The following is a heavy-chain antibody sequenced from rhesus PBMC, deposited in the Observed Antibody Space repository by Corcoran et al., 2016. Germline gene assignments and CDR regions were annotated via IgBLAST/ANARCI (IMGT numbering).Heavy chain of an antibody. J-gene: IGHJ2*01. CDR2: IYGSGGSN. D-gene: IGHD5-42*01. Sequence: QVQLQESGPGLVKPSETLSLTCAVSGYSISRGYYWGWFRQPPGKGREWVGSIYGSGGSNYLNPSLKSRVTLSVDTSKNQFSLKLSSVTAADTAVYYCARVGSSWSEWDTVGTEWYFDLWGPGTPITISS. CDR3: ARVGSSWSEWDTVGTEWYFDL. V-gene: IGHV4S14*01. CDR1: GYSISRGYY.